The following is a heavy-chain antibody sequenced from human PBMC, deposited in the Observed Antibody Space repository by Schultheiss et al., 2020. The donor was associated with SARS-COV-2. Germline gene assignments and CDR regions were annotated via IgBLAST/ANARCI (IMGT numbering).Heavy chain of an antibody. CDR3: AKDGGYNFDY. V-gene: IGHV3-74*01. D-gene: IGHD6-19*01. Sequence: GGSLRLSCVASGFSFSSYWMHWVRQAPGKGPVWVSRVNMDGMNTDYADSVKGRFTISRDNAKNTLYLQMNSLSAEDTAVYYCAKDGGYNFDYWGQGTLVXVSS. CDR2: VNMDGMNT. CDR1: GFSFSSYW. J-gene: IGHJ4*02.